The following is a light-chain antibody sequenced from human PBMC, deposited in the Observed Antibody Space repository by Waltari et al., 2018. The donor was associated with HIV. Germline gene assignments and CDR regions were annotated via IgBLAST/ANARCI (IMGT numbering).Light chain of an antibody. V-gene: IGLV2-14*03. Sequence: QSALPQPASVSGSPGKSITISSTGTSSDVGGYNYVSWYQQNPGKAPKLMIYDDSNRPSGVSNRFAGSKSGNTASLTISGLQAEDEADYYCSSYTSSNTHPYVFGTGTKVTVL. J-gene: IGLJ1*01. CDR3: SSYTSSNTHPYV. CDR2: DDS. CDR1: SSDVGGYNY.